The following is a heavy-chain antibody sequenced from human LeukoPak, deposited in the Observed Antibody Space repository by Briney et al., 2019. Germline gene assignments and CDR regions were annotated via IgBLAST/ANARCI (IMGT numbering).Heavy chain of an antibody. V-gene: IGHV3-15*01. Sequence: GGSLRLSCAASGFTFTNAWMTWVRQAPGKGLEWVGRIKSKGDGETTDCAAPVKGRFTMSRDDSKATLYLQMNSLKDEDTAVYYCATDLGLTMIRGVIVHWGQGALVTVSS. CDR3: ATDLGLTMIRGVIVH. CDR1: GFTFTNAW. D-gene: IGHD3-10*01. J-gene: IGHJ4*02. CDR2: IKSKGDGETT.